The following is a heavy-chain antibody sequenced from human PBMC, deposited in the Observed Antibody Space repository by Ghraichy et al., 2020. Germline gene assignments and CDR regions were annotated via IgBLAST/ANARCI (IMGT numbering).Heavy chain of an antibody. CDR3: ARDWGAKNWFDP. CDR2: IYRTGAT. D-gene: IGHD3-16*01. V-gene: IGHV4-38-2*02. Sequence: SDTLSLTCTVSDDSINNGHHWGWIRQAPGKGLEWLGSIYRTGATYYNPSFRSRVSLSVDTSKNQFSLNVYSVTAADTAVYYCARDWGAKNWFDPWGQGILVTVSS. CDR1: DDSINNGHH. J-gene: IGHJ5*02.